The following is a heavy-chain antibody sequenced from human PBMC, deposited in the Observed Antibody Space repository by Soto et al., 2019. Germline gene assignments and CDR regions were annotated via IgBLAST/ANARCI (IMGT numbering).Heavy chain of an antibody. J-gene: IGHJ4*02. CDR1: GSSIRSGCF. D-gene: IGHD5-12*01. Sequence: QVQLQESGPGLVKPPETLSPTGAVSGSSIRSGCFWGWFRQPPGKGLEWIANMYHDGNTHYNPSLKSRVTMSVDTSKNQFSLKLNSVTAADTAVYYCARESYSGYHSYDYWGQGILVTVSS. CDR3: ARESYSGYHSYDY. V-gene: IGHV4-38-2*02. CDR2: MYHDGNT.